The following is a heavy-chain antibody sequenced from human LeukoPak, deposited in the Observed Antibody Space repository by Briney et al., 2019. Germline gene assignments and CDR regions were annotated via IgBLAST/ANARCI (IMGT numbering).Heavy chain of an antibody. CDR1: GFTFSSYS. CDR2: ISSSSSYI. D-gene: IGHD3-3*01. V-gene: IGHV3-21*01. J-gene: IGHJ4*02. Sequence: GGSLRLSCAASGFTFSSYSMNWVRQAPGKGLEWVSSISSSSSYIYYADSVKGRFTISRDNAKNSLYLQMNSLRAEDTAVYYCARDHLYYDFWSGYFDYWGQGTLVTVSS. CDR3: ARDHLYYDFWSGYFDY.